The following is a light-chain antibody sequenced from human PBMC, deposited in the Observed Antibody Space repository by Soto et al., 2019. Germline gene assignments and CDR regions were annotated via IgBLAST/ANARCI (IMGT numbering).Light chain of an antibody. CDR3: QQSYSTPFP. CDR2: AAS. CDR1: QSISSW. V-gene: IGKV1-39*01. J-gene: IGKJ3*01. Sequence: DIRVTHSPPALSASIGDRVTLTCRASQSISSWLAWYQQKPGKAPKLLIYAASSLQSGVPSRFSGSGSGTDFTLTISSLQPEDFATYYCQQSYSTPFPFGPGTKVDI.